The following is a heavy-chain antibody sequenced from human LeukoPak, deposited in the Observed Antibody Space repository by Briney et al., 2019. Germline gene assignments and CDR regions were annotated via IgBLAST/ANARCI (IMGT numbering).Heavy chain of an antibody. V-gene: IGHV1-58*01. J-gene: IGHJ4*02. CDR1: GFTFTSSA. CDR3: AAGRPPLVVANY. Sequence: GASVKVSCKASGFTFTSSAVQWVRQARGQRLEWIGWIVVGSGNTNYAQKFQERVTITRDMSTSTAYMELSSLRSEDTAVYYCAAGRPPLVVANYWGQGTLVTVSS. CDR2: IVVGSGNT. D-gene: IGHD3-22*01.